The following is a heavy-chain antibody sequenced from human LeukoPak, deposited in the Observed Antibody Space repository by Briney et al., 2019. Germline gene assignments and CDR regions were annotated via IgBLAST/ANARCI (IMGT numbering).Heavy chain of an antibody. CDR2: IYHSGST. V-gene: IGHV4-38-2*02. D-gene: IGHD1-1*01. Sequence: SETLSLTCTVSGYPISSGYFWGWIRQPPGKGLEWIGSIYHSGSTYYNPSLKSRVTISVDTSKNQFSLKLSSVTAADTAVYYCARGLGIIDYWGQGTLVTVSS. CDR1: GYPISSGYF. CDR3: ARGLGIIDY. J-gene: IGHJ4*02.